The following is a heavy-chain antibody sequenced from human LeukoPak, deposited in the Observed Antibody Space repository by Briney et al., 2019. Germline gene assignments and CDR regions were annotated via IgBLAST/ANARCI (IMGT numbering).Heavy chain of an antibody. Sequence: GGSLRLSCAASGFTFSSYSMNWVRQAPGKGLEWVAVISYDGSNKYYADSVKGRFTISRDNSKNTLYLQMNSLRAEDTAVYYCARDHSAGTPSYYYYYGMDVWGQGTTVTVSS. CDR2: ISYDGSNK. D-gene: IGHD6-13*01. CDR1: GFTFSSYS. CDR3: ARDHSAGTPSYYYYYGMDV. V-gene: IGHV3-30*03. J-gene: IGHJ6*02.